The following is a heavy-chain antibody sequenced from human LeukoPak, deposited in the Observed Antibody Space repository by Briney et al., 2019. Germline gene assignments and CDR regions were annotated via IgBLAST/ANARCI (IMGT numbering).Heavy chain of an antibody. D-gene: IGHD3-3*01. CDR2: ISDSGGNT. Sequence: PGGSLRLSCAASGFTFNTYAMSWVRQAPWERLQWVSGISDSGGNTYYADSVRGRFTISRDNSKNTLYLQMNSLRAEDTAVYYCAKVDGITIFEVFDFWGQGTLATVSS. V-gene: IGHV3-23*01. CDR1: GFTFNTYA. CDR3: AKVDGITIFEVFDF. J-gene: IGHJ4*02.